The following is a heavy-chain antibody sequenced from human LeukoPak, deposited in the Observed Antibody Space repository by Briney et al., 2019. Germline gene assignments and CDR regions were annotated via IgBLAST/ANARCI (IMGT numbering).Heavy chain of an antibody. Sequence: GGSLRLSCAASGFTFSSYSMNWVRQAPGKGLEWVSSISSSSSYIYYADSVKGRFTISRDNAKNSLYLQMNSLRAEDTAVYYCARDVGDGYNHQEIGYWGQGTPVTVSS. CDR3: ARDVGDGYNHQEIGY. CDR1: GFTFSSYS. CDR2: ISSSSSYI. D-gene: IGHD5-24*01. V-gene: IGHV3-21*01. J-gene: IGHJ4*02.